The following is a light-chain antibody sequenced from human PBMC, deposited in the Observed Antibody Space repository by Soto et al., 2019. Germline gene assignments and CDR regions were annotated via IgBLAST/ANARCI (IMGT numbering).Light chain of an antibody. Sequence: EIVLTQSPATLSLSPGERATLSCRASLNINNFLAWYQQRPGQVPRLLIYDASNMDTGVPARFSGSGSGTDFTLTISNLEPEDFAVYYCQQRRNWPLTFGGGTKVEIK. CDR3: QQRRNWPLT. V-gene: IGKV3-11*01. CDR1: LNINNF. CDR2: DAS. J-gene: IGKJ4*01.